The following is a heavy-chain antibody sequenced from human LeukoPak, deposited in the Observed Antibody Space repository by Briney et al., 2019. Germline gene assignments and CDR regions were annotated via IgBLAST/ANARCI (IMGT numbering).Heavy chain of an antibody. CDR2: IYYSGST. V-gene: IGHV4-59*01. CDR1: GGSISSSY. D-gene: IGHD1-26*01. J-gene: IGHJ2*01. Sequence: PSETLSLTCTVSGGSISSSYWSWIRQPPGKGLEWIGYIYYSGSTNYNPSLKSRVTISVDTSRNQFSLKVKSVTLADTAVYYCARVGSSSYWYFDLWGRGTLVTVSS. CDR3: ARVGSSSYWYFDL.